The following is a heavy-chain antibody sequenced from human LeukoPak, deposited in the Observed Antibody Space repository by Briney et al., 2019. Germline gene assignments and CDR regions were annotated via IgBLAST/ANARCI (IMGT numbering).Heavy chain of an antibody. CDR1: GFTFSSYW. Sequence: PGGSLRLSCAASGFTFSSYWMSWVRQAPGKGXXXXXNRKQDGSEKYYVDSVKGRFTISRDNAKNSLYLQMNSLRAEDTAVYYCARERPIVDDVDLDYWGQGTLVTVSS. CDR2: RKQDGSEK. V-gene: IGHV3-7*03. CDR3: ARERPIVDDVDLDY. J-gene: IGHJ4*02. D-gene: IGHD1-26*01.